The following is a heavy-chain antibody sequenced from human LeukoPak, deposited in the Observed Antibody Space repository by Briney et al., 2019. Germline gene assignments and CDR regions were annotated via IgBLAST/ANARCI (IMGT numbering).Heavy chain of an antibody. CDR1: GFTVSSTY. CDR2: IYSGGTT. D-gene: IGHD3-10*01. Sequence: GGSLRLSCAASGFTVSSTYMTWVRRAPGKGPQWISLIYSGGTTYYADSAKGRFTISRDNSKNTLYLQMDSLRAEDTAVYFCARGLGSGTYTDYYMDVWGKGTTVTVSS. J-gene: IGHJ6*03. V-gene: IGHV3-53*01. CDR3: ARGLGSGTYTDYYMDV.